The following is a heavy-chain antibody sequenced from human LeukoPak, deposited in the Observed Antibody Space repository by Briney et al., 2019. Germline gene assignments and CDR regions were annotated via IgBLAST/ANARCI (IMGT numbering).Heavy chain of an antibody. Sequence: GGSLRLSCAASGFTFSSYAMSWVRQAPGKGLEWVSGISENGGTTFYADSVKGRFTITRDNSKNTLYVQMNSLRGEDTAVYYCAKDYGPKQLVFFDSWGQGTLVTVSS. V-gene: IGHV3-23*01. J-gene: IGHJ4*02. CDR1: GFTFSSYA. CDR3: AKDYGPKQLVFFDS. CDR2: ISENGGTT. D-gene: IGHD6-13*01.